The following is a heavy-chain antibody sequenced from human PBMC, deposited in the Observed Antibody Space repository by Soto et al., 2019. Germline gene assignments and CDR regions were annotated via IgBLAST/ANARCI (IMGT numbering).Heavy chain of an antibody. CDR1: KYTFSNYY. D-gene: IGHD3-3*01. Sequence: ASVKVSCKASKYTFSNYYIHWVRQAPGQGLEWMGIINPNGGSTSYARQFQGRVNMTRDSSTSAVYMEINRLRSEDTAVYYCARLRFLGYYGLDLWGQGTTVTVSS. J-gene: IGHJ6*02. CDR3: ARLRFLGYYGLDL. CDR2: INPNGGST. V-gene: IGHV1-46*01.